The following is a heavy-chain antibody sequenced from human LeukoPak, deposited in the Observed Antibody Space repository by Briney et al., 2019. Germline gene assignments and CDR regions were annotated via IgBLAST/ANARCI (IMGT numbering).Heavy chain of an antibody. Sequence: PGYSLRLSCAASGFTFSHYGMHWARQAPGEGLEWVAVISYDGSNKYYTDSVKGRFTISRDNSKNTLYLQMNSLRAEDTAVYYCAKPLYGSGSYYHLDVWGQGTTVTVSS. J-gene: IGHJ6*02. CDR2: ISYDGSNK. D-gene: IGHD3-10*01. CDR1: GFTFSHYG. CDR3: AKPLYGSGSYYHLDV. V-gene: IGHV3-30*18.